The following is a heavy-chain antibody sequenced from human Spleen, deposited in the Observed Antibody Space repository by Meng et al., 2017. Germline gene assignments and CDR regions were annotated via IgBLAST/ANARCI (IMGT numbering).Heavy chain of an antibody. V-gene: IGHV4-34*01. J-gene: IGHJ4*02. CDR1: GGSFSDYY. D-gene: IGHD4-11*01. Sequence: QVAPQQGGAGLLKPSEPLSLTCVVSGGSFSDYYWSWIRQPPGKGLEWIGEINHSGSTNYNPSLESRATISVDTSQNNLSLKLSSVTAADSAVYYCARGPTTMAHDFDYWGQGTLVTVSS. CDR3: ARGPTTMAHDFDY. CDR2: INHSGST.